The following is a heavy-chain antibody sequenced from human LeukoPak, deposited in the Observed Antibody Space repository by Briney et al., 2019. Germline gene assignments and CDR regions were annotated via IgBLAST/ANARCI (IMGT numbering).Heavy chain of an antibody. J-gene: IGHJ4*02. CDR2: ISGSSSTL. Sequence: GGSLRLSCAASGFNFRTYSMKWIRQAPGKGLGWISYISGSSSTLYYADSVKGRFTISRDNANNSLSLQMNGLRAEDSAIYYCTRGELIGTVFDYWGQGALVTVSS. CDR1: GFNFRTYS. V-gene: IGHV3-48*04. D-gene: IGHD1-7*01. CDR3: TRGELIGTVFDY.